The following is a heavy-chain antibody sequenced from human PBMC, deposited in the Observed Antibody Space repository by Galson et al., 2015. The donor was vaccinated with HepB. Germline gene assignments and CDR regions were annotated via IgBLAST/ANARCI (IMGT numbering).Heavy chain of an antibody. V-gene: IGHV4-39*01. CDR2: IYYSGTT. CDR3: ARHRSEFFGVTVTGVDY. D-gene: IGHD4-17*01. CDR1: GDSISSGSYY. J-gene: IGHJ4*02. Sequence: ETLSLTCTVSGDSISSGSYYWGWIRQPPGKGLGWIGTIYYSGTTYHNPSLKSRVTISVDTSKSQFSLRLSSVTAADTAVYYCARHRSEFFGVTVTGVDYWGQGTLVTVSS.